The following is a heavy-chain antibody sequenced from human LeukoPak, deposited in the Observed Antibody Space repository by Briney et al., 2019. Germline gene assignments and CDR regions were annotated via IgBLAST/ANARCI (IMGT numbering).Heavy chain of an antibody. CDR1: GFTFTSSA. CDR3: AADQGSGWYV. Sequence: GASVKASCKASGFTFTSSAMQWVRQARGQRLEWIGWIVVGSGNTNYAQKFQERVTITRDMSTSTAYMELSSLRSEDTAVYYCAADQGSGWYVWGQGTLVTVSS. D-gene: IGHD6-19*01. CDR2: IVVGSGNT. V-gene: IGHV1-58*02. J-gene: IGHJ4*02.